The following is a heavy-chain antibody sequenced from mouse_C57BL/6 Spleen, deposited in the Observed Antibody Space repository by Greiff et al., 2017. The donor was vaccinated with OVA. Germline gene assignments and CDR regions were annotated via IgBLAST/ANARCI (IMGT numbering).Heavy chain of an antibody. V-gene: IGHV10-1*01. CDR2: IRSKSNNYAT. CDR3: VPITTVVSY. Sequence: EVKLQESGGGLVQPKGSLKLSCAASGFSFNTYAMNWVRQAPGTGLEWVARIRSKSNNYATYYADSVKDRFTISRDDSESMLYLQMNNLKTEDTAMYYCVPITTVVSYWGQGTLVTVSA. D-gene: IGHD1-1*01. CDR1: GFSFNTYA. J-gene: IGHJ3*01.